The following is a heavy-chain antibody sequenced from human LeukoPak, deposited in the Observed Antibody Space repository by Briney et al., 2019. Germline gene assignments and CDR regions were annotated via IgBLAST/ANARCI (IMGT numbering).Heavy chain of an antibody. Sequence: ASVKVSCKASGYTFTTYYMHWVRQAPGQGLEWMGVINPSGGGTTYSQNFQGRVTMTTDTSTSTAYMELRSLRSDDTAVYYCARDGITVPIDYWGQGTLVTVSS. CDR2: INPSGGGT. D-gene: IGHD3-16*01. V-gene: IGHV1-46*01. J-gene: IGHJ4*02. CDR3: ARDGITVPIDY. CDR1: GYTFTTYY.